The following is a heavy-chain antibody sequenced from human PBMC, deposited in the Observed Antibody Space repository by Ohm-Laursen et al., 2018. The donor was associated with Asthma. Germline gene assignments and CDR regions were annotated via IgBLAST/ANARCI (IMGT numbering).Heavy chain of an antibody. CDR2: IDPSDSYT. CDR3: ARHIAAAGIYGY. D-gene: IGHD6-13*01. V-gene: IGHV5-10-1*01. J-gene: IGHJ4*02. CDR1: GYSFTSYW. Sequence: GESLKISCKGSGYSFTSYWISWVRQMPGKDLEWMGRIDPSDSYTNYSPSFQGHVTISADKSISTAYLQWSSLKASDTAMYYCARHIAAAGIYGYWGQGTLVTVSS.